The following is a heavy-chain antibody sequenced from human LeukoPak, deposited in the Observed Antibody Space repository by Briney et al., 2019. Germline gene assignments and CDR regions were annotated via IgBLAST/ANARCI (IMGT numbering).Heavy chain of an antibody. CDR1: GYTFTGYY. J-gene: IGHJ4*02. D-gene: IGHD1-20*01. Sequence: ASVKVSCKASGYTFTGYYMHWVRQAPGQGLEWMGIINPSGGSTSYAQKFQGRVTMTRDMSTSTVYMELSSLRSEDTAVYYCARTATITGTGNYYFDYWGQGTLVTVSS. CDR2: INPSGGST. V-gene: IGHV1-46*01. CDR3: ARTATITGTGNYYFDY.